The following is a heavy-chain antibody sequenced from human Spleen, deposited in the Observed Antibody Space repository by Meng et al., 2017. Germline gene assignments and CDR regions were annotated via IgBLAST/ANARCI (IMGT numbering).Heavy chain of an antibody. CDR3: ARRYTSGWYYFDY. V-gene: IGHV4-59*08. CDR2: IYSSGRT. CDR1: GGSISSYY. Sequence: SETLSLTCTVSGGSISSYYWSWIRQPPGKGLEWIGYIYSSGRTYYNPSLKSRVTISVDTSKNQFSLNLSSVTATDTAVYYCARRYTSGWYYFDYWGQGTLVTVSS. J-gene: IGHJ4*02. D-gene: IGHD6-19*01.